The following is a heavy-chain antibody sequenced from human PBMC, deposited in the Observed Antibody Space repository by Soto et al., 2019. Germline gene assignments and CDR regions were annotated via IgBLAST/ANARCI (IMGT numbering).Heavy chain of an antibody. V-gene: IGHV3-30-3*01. J-gene: IGHJ4*02. D-gene: IGHD6-6*01. Sequence: PGGSLRLSCAASGLTFSSYAMHWVRQAPGKGLEWVAVISYDESNKNYADSVKGQFTISRDNSKNTLYLQMNSLRAEDTAVYYCARGGSSGGYYFDYWGQGTLVTVSS. CDR2: ISYDESNK. CDR3: ARGGSSGGYYFDY. CDR1: GLTFSSYA.